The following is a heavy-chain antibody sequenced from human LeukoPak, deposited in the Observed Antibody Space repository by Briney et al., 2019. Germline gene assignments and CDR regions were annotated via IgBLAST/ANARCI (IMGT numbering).Heavy chain of an antibody. J-gene: IGHJ2*01. CDR1: GFTFSSYA. D-gene: IGHD2-21*02. V-gene: IGHV3-30-3*01. CDR3: ARDGIVVVTAIFYWYFDL. CDR2: ISYDGSNK. Sequence: PGGSLRLSCAASGFTFSSYAMHWVRQAPGKGLEWVAVISYDGSNKYYADSVKGRFTISRDNSKNTLYLQMNSLRAEDTAVYYCARDGIVVVTAIFYWYFDLWGRGTLVTVSS.